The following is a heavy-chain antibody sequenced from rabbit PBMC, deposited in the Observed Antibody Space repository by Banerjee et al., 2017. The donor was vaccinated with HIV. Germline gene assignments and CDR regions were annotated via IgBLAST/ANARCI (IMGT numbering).Heavy chain of an antibody. Sequence: QSLEESGGDLVKPGASLTLTCTASGFSFSSSYWIWWVRQAPGKGLEWIACIYNGDGSTYYASWVNGRFTISKTSSTTVTLQMTSLAAADTASYFCARIWYLWGPGTLVTVS. V-gene: IGHV1S40*01. CDR1: GFSFSSSYW. CDR2: IYNGDGST. CDR3: ARIWYL. D-gene: IGHD5-1*01. J-gene: IGHJ4*01.